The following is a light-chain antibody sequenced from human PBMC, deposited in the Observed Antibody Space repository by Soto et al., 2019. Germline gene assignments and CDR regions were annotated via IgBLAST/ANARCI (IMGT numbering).Light chain of an antibody. V-gene: IGKV1-33*01. CDR3: QKYDNVPFT. CDR2: DAA. Sequence: DIQMTQSPDSLSASVGDRVTITCQASHDITNYVNWYQQKPGRAPRLLIYDAANLATVVPSRFSGSGSETDFTFTIASLQPEDVGIYYCQKYDNVPFTFGPGTKVNIK. J-gene: IGKJ3*01. CDR1: HDITNY.